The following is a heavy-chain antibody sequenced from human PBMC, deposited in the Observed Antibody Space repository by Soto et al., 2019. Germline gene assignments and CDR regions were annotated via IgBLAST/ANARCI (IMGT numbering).Heavy chain of an antibody. J-gene: IGHJ3*02. V-gene: IGHV4-39*01. CDR1: GGSISSSSYY. CDR3: ARTFWDSSGYYEDAFDI. D-gene: IGHD3-22*01. CDR2: IYYSGST. Sequence: SETLSLTCTVSGGSISSSSYYWGWIRQPPGKGLEWIGSIYYSGSTYYNPSLKSRVTISVDTSKNQFSLKLSSVTAADTAVYYCARTFWDSSGYYEDAFDIWGQGTMVT.